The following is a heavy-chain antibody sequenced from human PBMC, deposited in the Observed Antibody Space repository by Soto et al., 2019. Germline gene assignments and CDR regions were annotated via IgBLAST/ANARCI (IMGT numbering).Heavy chain of an antibody. CDR1: GGFVSSGSYY. V-gene: IGHV4-34*01. Sequence: QVQLQQWGAGLLKPSETLSLTCAVYGGFVSSGSYYWSWIRQPPGKGLERMGEMSHSGRTQVNPSLKSGVTISVDTSKNQFSLKMSSVTAADTALYYCARVERGTATTVVDAFDIWGPGTMVTVSS. J-gene: IGHJ3*02. D-gene: IGHD1-1*01. CDR2: MSHSGRT. CDR3: ARVERGTATTVVDAFDI.